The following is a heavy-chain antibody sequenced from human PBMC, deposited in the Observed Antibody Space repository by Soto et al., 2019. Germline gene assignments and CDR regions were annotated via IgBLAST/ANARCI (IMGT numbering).Heavy chain of an antibody. D-gene: IGHD4-17*01. CDR3: ARGTFETTAPFY. CDR2: IFASGRT. CDR1: GGSISNDR. V-gene: IGHV4-4*07. Sequence: SETLSLTCTVSGGSISNDRWSWVRQPGGKGLEWIGRIFASGRTNYNPSLQSRVTMSVDTSKNQFSLTMPSLAAADTAVNYCARGTFETTAPFYWGQGIPVTVSS. J-gene: IGHJ4*02.